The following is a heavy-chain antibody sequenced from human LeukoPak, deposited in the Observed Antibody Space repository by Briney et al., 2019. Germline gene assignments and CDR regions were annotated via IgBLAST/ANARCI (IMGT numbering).Heavy chain of an antibody. J-gene: IGHJ5*02. CDR2: IFYTGRA. Sequence: SETLSLTCTVSGASINTSNFYWAWVRQPPGQGLESIGSIFYTGRAYSNASLNSRVTISVDTSKNQFSLKLSSVTAADTAVYYCARGNLPGVERYNWFDPWGQGTLVTVSS. CDR3: ARGNLPGVERYNWFDP. D-gene: IGHD3-3*01. V-gene: IGHV4-39*01. CDR1: GASINTSNFY.